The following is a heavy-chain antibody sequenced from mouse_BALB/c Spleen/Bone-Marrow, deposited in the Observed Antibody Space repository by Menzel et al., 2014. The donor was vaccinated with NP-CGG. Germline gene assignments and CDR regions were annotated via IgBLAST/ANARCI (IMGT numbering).Heavy chain of an antibody. Sequence: EVQLQQSGTVLARPGAAVKMSCKASGYTFSNHWMHWVNQRPGQGLEWIGTIYPGNSDTTYNQKFKGKAKLTAVTSTSTAYMELSSLTNEDSAVYYCTTLARSDFDYWGQGTTLTVSS. J-gene: IGHJ2*01. CDR1: GYTFSNHW. V-gene: IGHV1-5*01. CDR2: IYPGNSDT. CDR3: TTLARSDFDY. D-gene: IGHD3-1*01.